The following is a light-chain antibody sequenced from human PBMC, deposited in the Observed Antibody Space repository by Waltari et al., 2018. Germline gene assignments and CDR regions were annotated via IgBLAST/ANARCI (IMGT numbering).Light chain of an antibody. J-gene: IGKJ4*01. CDR2: KVS. CDR3: QQTTSFPLT. V-gene: IGKV2-30*02. CDR1: RSLAHSDGNTY. Sequence: DVVVTQSPLSLPVTLGQPASVSCRSSRSLAHSDGNTYLSWFHQRPGQSPRRLIYKVSNRDSGVPDRFSGSGSGTDFTLTISRLQPEDSATYYCQQTTSFPLTFGGGTKVEIK.